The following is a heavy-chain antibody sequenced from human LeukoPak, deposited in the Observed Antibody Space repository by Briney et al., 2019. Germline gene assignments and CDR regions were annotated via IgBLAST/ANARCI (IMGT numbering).Heavy chain of an antibody. CDR1: GYTFTHYG. V-gene: IGHV1-18*01. CDR2: ISGYKGRK. J-gene: IGHJ4*02. Sequence: ASVKVSCTASGYTFTHYGITWVRQAPGQGLEWMGWISGYKGRKTFAQNFQGRVTITSDTSTRTAYMDLRRMQSADTAIYFCARSELGTIAAGPCNYWGERTLVAVSS. CDR3: ARSELGTIAAGPCNY. D-gene: IGHD5-24*01.